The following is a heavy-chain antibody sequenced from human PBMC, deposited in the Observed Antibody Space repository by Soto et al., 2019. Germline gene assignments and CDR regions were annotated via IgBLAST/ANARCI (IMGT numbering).Heavy chain of an antibody. J-gene: IGHJ4*02. CDR3: ARLPHDISAYFSNLAY. D-gene: IGHD3-22*01. CDR1: GFTFSSYS. CDR2: ISSSSSTI. V-gene: IGHV3-48*02. Sequence: GRSLRLSCAASGFTFSSYSMNWVRQAPGKGLEWVSYISSSSSTIYYADSVKGRFTISRDNAKNSLYLQMNSLRDEDTAVYYCARLPHDISAYFSNLAYWGQGTLVTVSS.